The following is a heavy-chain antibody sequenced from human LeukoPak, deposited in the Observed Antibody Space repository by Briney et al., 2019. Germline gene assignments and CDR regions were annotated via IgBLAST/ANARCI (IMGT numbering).Heavy chain of an antibody. CDR2: ISAYSVNT. J-gene: IGHJ4*02. CDR3: AAISVAGTIEY. CDR1: GYTFSSYG. D-gene: IGHD6-19*01. Sequence: ASVKVSCKASGYTFSSYGITWVRQAPGQGLERMGWISAYSVNTNSAQRVQGRVTMTTDTSTSTAYMELRSLRSDDTAVYYCAAISVAGTIEYWGQGTLVTVSS. V-gene: IGHV1-18*01.